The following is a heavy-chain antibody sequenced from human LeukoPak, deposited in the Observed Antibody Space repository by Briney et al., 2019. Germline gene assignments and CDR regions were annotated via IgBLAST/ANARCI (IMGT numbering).Heavy chain of an antibody. Sequence: GGSLRLSCAASGSTLSSHGMHWVRQAPGKGLEWVALIWYDGTRENYADSVKGRFTISRDLSKNTLNLRMNSLRVEDTAVFYCARDLSFGSLDFRGQGTLVTVSS. J-gene: IGHJ4*02. CDR2: IWYDGTRE. CDR1: GSTLSSHG. D-gene: IGHD1-26*01. CDR3: ARDLSFGSLDF. V-gene: IGHV3-33*01.